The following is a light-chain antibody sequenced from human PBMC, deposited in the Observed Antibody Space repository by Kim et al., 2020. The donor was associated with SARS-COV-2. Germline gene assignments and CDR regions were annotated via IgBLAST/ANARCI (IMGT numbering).Light chain of an antibody. J-gene: IGLJ3*02. CDR2: SVS. CDR3: SSYTSTSTRV. CDR1: SSDVGGYTS. Sequence: HSITTSCTGTSSDVGGYTSVSWYQQHPGKAPKLMIYSVSNRPSGVSNRFSGSKSGNTASLTISGLQAEDEAVYYCSSYTSTSTRVFGGGTKLAVL. V-gene: IGLV2-14*03.